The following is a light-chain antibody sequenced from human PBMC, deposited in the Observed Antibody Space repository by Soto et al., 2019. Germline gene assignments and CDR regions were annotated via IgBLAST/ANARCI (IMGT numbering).Light chain of an antibody. CDR2: NNN. V-gene: IGLV1-44*01. Sequence: QSVLTQPPSASGTPGQRVTISCSGSSSNIGSNTVNWYQQLPGTAPKLLIYNNNHRPSGVPDRFSGSNSGTSASLAISWRQSEDEADYYCAAWDDSLNGLVFGTGTKVTVL. J-gene: IGLJ1*01. CDR1: SSNIGSNT. CDR3: AAWDDSLNGLV.